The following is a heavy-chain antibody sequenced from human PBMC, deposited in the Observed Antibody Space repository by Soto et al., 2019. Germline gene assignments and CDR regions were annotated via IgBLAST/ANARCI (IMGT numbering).Heavy chain of an antibody. V-gene: IGHV4-34*01. J-gene: IGHJ6*02. CDR1: GGSFSGYY. CDR2: INHSGST. Sequence: ETLSLTCAVYGGSFSGYYWSWIRQPPGKGLEWIGEINHSGSTNYNPSLKSRVTISVDTSKNQFSLKLSSVTAADTAVYYCAREYYDILTGYPGSGMDVWGQGTTVTVSS. CDR3: AREYYDILTGYPGSGMDV. D-gene: IGHD3-9*01.